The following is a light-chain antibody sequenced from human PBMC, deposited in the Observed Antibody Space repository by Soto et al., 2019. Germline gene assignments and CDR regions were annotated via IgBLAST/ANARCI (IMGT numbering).Light chain of an antibody. CDR2: GAS. CDR3: QQNYRAPLT. J-gene: IGKJ4*01. CDR1: QGVGSH. Sequence: DIQVTQSPSSVSALIGDRVTITCRASQGVGSHVNWYQQKPGKAPNLLIHGASNLQSGVPSTFSGSGSGTDFTLTISSLQPEDYATYYCQQNYRAPLTFGGGTKGDIK. V-gene: IGKV1-39*01.